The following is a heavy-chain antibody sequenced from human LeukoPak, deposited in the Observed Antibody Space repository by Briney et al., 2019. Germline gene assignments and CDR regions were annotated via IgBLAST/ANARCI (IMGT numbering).Heavy chain of an antibody. J-gene: IGHJ5*02. CDR3: AKDNGSRIIYNWFDP. V-gene: IGHV3-9*01. CDR1: GFTFDDYA. Sequence: PGRSLRLSCAASGFTFDDYAMHWVRHAPGKGLEWVSGISWNSGSIGYADSVKGRFTISRDNAKNSLYLQMNSLRAEDTALYYCAKDNGSRIIYNWFDPWGQGTLVTVSS. CDR2: ISWNSGSI. D-gene: IGHD2-15*01.